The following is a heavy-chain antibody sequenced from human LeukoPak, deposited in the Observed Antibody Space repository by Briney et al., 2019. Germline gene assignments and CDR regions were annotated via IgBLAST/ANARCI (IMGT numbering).Heavy chain of an antibody. V-gene: IGHV3-7*01. CDR2: VKEDGSEK. Sequence: GGSLRLSCAASGFAFSTYWMSWVRQTPRKGLEWVANVKEDGSEKFYVDSVKGRFTISRDNAKNSLYLQMNSLRAEDTAVYYCARLVVVVTANWFDPWGQGTLVTVSS. CDR3: ARLVVVVTANWFDP. CDR1: GFAFSTYW. J-gene: IGHJ5*02. D-gene: IGHD2-21*02.